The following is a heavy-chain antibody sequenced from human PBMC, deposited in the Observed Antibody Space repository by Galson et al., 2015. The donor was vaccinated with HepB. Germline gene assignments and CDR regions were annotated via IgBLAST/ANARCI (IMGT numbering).Heavy chain of an antibody. D-gene: IGHD4-17*01. J-gene: IGHJ5*02. V-gene: IGHV1-18*01. CDR2: ISAYNGNT. Sequence: SVKVSCKASGYTFTSYGISWVRQAPGQGLEWMGWISAYNGNTNYAQKLQGRVTMTTDTSTSTAYMELRSLRSDDTAVYYCARSDTVTLPIWFDPWGQGTLVTVSS. CDR1: GYTFTSYG. CDR3: ARSDTVTLPIWFDP.